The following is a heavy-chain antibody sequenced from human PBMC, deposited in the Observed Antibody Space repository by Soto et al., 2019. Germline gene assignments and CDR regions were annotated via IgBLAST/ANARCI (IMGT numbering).Heavy chain of an antibody. D-gene: IGHD3-3*01. Sequence: ASVKVSCKASGYTFTSYYMHWVRQAPGQGLEWMGIINPSGGSTSYAQKFQGRVTMTRDTSTSTVYMELSSLRSEDTAVYHCATYYDFWSGPPNYGMDVWGQGTTVTVSS. CDR1: GYTFTSYY. J-gene: IGHJ6*02. V-gene: IGHV1-46*01. CDR3: ATYYDFWSGPPNYGMDV. CDR2: INPSGGST.